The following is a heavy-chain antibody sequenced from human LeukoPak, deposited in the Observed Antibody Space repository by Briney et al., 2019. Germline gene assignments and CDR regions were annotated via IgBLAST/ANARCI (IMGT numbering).Heavy chain of an antibody. CDR2: IYYDGSNI. CDR3: AKGYCSRTTCFFAS. D-gene: IGHD2-2*01. J-gene: IGHJ4*02. V-gene: IGHV3-33*06. Sequence: PGRSLTLSCAASEFTFTTYGMHWVRQAPGKGLEWVAFIYYDGSNIYYADYVKGRFTISRDIYQTTLYLQMDSLRAEDTAIYYCAKGYCSRTTCFFASWGQGPLVPSPQ. CDR1: EFTFTTYG.